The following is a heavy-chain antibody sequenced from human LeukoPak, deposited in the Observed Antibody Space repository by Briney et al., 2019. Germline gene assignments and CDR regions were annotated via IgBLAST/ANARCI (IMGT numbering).Heavy chain of an antibody. CDR1: GFTFSSYA. CDR3: AASLPNIVVVPATKGPFGY. V-gene: IGHV3-30*04. D-gene: IGHD2-2*01. Sequence: GGSLRLSCAASGFTFSSYAMHWVRQAPGKGLEWVAVISYDGSNKYYADSVKGRFTISRDNSKNTLYLQMNSLRAEDTAVYYCAASLPNIVVVPATKGPFGYWGQGALVTVSS. J-gene: IGHJ4*02. CDR2: ISYDGSNK.